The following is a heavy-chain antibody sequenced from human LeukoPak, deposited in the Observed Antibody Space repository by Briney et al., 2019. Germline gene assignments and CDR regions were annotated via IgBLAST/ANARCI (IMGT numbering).Heavy chain of an antibody. D-gene: IGHD2-2*01. CDR1: GFTFSSCS. J-gene: IGHJ4*02. CDR2: ISSSSTTR. V-gene: IGHV3-48*01. Sequence: GGSLRLSCVVSGFTFSSCSMNWVRQVPGKGLEWVSYISSSSTTRYYADSVKGRFTISRDNAKNSLYLQMNSLRAEDTAVYYCAKLGCSSTRCYINYWGQGTLVTVSS. CDR3: AKLGCSSTRCYINY.